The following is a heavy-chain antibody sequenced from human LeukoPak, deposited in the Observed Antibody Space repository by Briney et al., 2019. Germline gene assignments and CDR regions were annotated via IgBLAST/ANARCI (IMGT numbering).Heavy chain of an antibody. CDR2: IYHSGST. V-gene: IGHV4-38-2*02. CDR3: ASGYSYGYGAADY. D-gene: IGHD5-18*01. CDR1: GYSISSGYY. J-gene: IGHJ4*02. Sequence: SSETLSLTCTVSGYSISSGYYWGWIRQPPGKGLEWIGSIYHSGSTYYNPSLKSRVTISVDTSKNQFSLKLSSVTAADTAVYYCASGYSYGYGAADYWGQGTLVTVSS.